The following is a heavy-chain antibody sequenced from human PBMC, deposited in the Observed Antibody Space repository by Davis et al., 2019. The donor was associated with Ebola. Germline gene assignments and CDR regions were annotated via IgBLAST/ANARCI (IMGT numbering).Heavy chain of an antibody. J-gene: IGHJ2*01. V-gene: IGHV1-69*04. CDR3: AKGGGSYGWHFDL. CDR2: IIPILGIA. CDR1: GGTFSSYA. D-gene: IGHD1-26*01. Sequence: AASVKVSCKASGGTFSSYAISWVRQAPGQGLEWMGRIIPILGIANYAQKFQGRVTITADKSTSTAYMELSSLRSDDTAVYYCAKGGGSYGWHFDLWGRGTLVTVFS.